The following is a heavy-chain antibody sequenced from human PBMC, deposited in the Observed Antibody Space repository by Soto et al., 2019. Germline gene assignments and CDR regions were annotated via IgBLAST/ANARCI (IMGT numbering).Heavy chain of an antibody. D-gene: IGHD3-9*01. J-gene: IGHJ4*02. CDR1: GFTFSSYA. CDR2: ISGSGGST. V-gene: IGHV3-23*01. CDR3: AKADPRPYYDILTGYHGYFDY. Sequence: GGSLRLSCAASGFTFSSYAMSWVRQAPGKGLEWVSAISGSGGSTYYADSVKGRFTISRDNSKNTLYLQMNSLRAEDTAVYYCAKADPRPYYDILTGYHGYFDYWGQGTLVTVSS.